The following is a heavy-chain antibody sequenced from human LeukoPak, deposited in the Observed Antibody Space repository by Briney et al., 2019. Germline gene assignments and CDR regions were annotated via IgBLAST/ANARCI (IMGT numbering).Heavy chain of an antibody. CDR2: IKGDGSEI. CDR3: AKCGSSNWYTDY. CDR1: GISFSTSW. D-gene: IGHD6-13*01. J-gene: IGHJ4*02. V-gene: IGHV3-7*05. Sequence: GGSLRLSCAASGISFSTSWMSWVRQAPGKGPEWVAYIKGDGSEISYVDSVKGRFTISRDNAKNSLYLQMDSLRVEDTAVYYCAKCGSSNWYTDYWGQGTLVTVSS.